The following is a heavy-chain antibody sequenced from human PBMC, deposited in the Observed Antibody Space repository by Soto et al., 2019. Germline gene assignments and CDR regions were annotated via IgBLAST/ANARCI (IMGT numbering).Heavy chain of an antibody. CDR1: GYTFTSYG. CDR2: ISAYNGNT. CDR3: ARSGYCSSTSCYFFDY. D-gene: IGHD2-2*01. Sequence: ASVKVSCKASGYTFTSYGISWVRQAPGQGLEWMGWISAYNGNTNYAQKLQGRVTMTTDTSTSTAYMELRSLRSDDTAVYYCARSGYCSSTSCYFFDYWGQGTLVTVSS. J-gene: IGHJ4*02. V-gene: IGHV1-18*01.